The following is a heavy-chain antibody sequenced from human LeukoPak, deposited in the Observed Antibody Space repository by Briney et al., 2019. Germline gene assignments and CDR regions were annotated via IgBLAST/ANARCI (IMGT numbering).Heavy chain of an antibody. D-gene: IGHD3-10*01. CDR3: ARMVRRVTNWFDP. CDR2: IWYDGSNK. J-gene: IGHJ5*02. CDR1: GFTFSSYG. Sequence: GGSLRLSCAASGFTFSSYGMHWVRQAPGKGLEWVAVIWYDGSNKYYADSVKGRFTISRDNSKNTLYLQMNSLRAEDTAVYYCARMVRRVTNWFDPWGQGTLVTVSS. V-gene: IGHV3-33*01.